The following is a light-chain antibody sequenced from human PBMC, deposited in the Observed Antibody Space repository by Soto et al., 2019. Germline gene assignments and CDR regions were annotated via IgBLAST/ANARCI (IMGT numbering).Light chain of an antibody. Sequence: MRPKPPKRSVSGGEGDPLSCRASQSISGTLAWYQQRPGQTPRLLIYGTSSRATGVPTRFSGSRSGTEFTLTIRSLQSEDFAVYNCQPYNYWPLTVGGGTKVDIK. V-gene: IGKV3-15*01. J-gene: IGKJ4*01. CDR2: GTS. CDR1: QSISGT. CDR3: QPYNYWPLT.